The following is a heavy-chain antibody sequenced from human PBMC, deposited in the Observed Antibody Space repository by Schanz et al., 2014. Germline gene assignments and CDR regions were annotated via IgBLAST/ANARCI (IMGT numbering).Heavy chain of an antibody. CDR3: ATWSGTRLFHN. J-gene: IGHJ4*02. Sequence: QVQLQQWGAGLLKPSETLSLTCAFSGGSFSGYWWTWVRQSPGKGLEWIGEVNHGGYTNYNPSLKSRVTLSVDMSRNQFSLRLSSVTAADTAAYYCATWSGTRLFHNWGQGTLVTVSS. D-gene: IGHD1-7*01. CDR2: VNHGGYT. V-gene: IGHV4-34*01. CDR1: GGSFSGYW.